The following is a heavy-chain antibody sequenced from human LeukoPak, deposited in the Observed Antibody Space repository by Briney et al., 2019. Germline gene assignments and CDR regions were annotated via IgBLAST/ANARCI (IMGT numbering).Heavy chain of an antibody. V-gene: IGHV3-21*01. CDR2: ITSSSTSM. D-gene: IGHD3-9*01. Sequence: WGSLRLSCAASGFTFTSYSMNWVRQPPGKGLEWVSSITSSSTSMYYAYSVKRRFTISRDNAKNSLYLQMNSLTAEDTAVYYGARTYYDILTGYNPYFDNWGQGTLVSVSS. J-gene: IGHJ4*02. CDR1: GFTFTSYS. CDR3: ARTYYDILTGYNPYFDN.